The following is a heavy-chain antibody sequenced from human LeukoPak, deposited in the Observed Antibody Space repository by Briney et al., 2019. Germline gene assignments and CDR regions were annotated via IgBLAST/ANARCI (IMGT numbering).Heavy chain of an antibody. CDR1: GFSFSIYW. D-gene: IGHD5-24*01. CDR2: IKHDGTEK. Sequence: PGGSLRLSCAASGFSFSIYWMTWVRQAPGKGLEWVANIKHDGTEKYYVDSVKGRFTISRDNAKGSLFLQMDSLRAEDTAVYYCARQSFDGYHYPDYWGQGSLVTVSS. J-gene: IGHJ4*02. V-gene: IGHV3-7*01. CDR3: ARQSFDGYHYPDY.